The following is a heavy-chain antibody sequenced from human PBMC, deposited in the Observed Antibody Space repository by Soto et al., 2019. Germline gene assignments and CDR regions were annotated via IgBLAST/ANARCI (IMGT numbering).Heavy chain of an antibody. CDR1: GGSFSGYY. Sequence: SETLSLTCAVYGGSFSGYYWSWIRQPPGKGLEWIGEINHSGSTNYNPSLKSRVTISVDTSKNQFSLKLSSVTAADTAVYYCARGGYCTNGVCYWAGYFDYWGQGTLVTVSS. J-gene: IGHJ4*02. CDR2: INHSGST. D-gene: IGHD2-8*01. CDR3: ARGGYCTNGVCYWAGYFDY. V-gene: IGHV4-34*01.